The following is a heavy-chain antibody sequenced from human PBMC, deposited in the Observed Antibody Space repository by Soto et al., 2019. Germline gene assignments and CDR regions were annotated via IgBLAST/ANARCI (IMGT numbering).Heavy chain of an antibody. CDR2: IYYSGST. D-gene: IGHD6-13*01. CDR3: ARGGSAADPVRFDY. J-gene: IGHJ4*02. Sequence: TLSLTCTVSGGSISSGGYYWSWIRQHPGKGLEWIGYIYYSGSTYYNPSLKSRVTISVDTSKNQFSLKLSSVTAADTAVYYFARGGSAADPVRFDYWGQGTLVTVSS. CDR1: GGSISSGGYY. V-gene: IGHV4-31*03.